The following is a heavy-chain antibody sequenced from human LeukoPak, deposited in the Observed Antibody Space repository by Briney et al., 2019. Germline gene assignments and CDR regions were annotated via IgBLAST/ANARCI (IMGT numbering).Heavy chain of an antibody. D-gene: IGHD5-12*01. Sequence: SETLSLTCTVSGGSISSGGYYWSWIRQHPGKGLEWIGYIYYSGSTYYNPSLKSRVTISVDTSKNQFSLKLSSVTAADTAVYYCARRVTRLVPAFDYWGQGTLVTVSS. CDR2: IYYSGST. J-gene: IGHJ4*02. V-gene: IGHV4-31*03. CDR1: GGSISSGGYY. CDR3: ARRVTRLVPAFDY.